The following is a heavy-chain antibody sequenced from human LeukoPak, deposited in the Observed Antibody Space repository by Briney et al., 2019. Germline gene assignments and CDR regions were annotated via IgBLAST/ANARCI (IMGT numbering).Heavy chain of an antibody. CDR3: ARGLDYVWGSPAYNWFDP. Sequence: SETLSLTCTVSGGPISSGGYYWSWIRQHPGKGLEWIGYIYYSGSTYYNPSLKSRVTISVDTSKNQFSLKLSSVTAADTAVYYCARGLDYVWGSPAYNWFDPWGQGTLVTVSS. D-gene: IGHD3-16*01. CDR1: GGPISSGGYY. CDR2: IYYSGST. J-gene: IGHJ5*02. V-gene: IGHV4-31*03.